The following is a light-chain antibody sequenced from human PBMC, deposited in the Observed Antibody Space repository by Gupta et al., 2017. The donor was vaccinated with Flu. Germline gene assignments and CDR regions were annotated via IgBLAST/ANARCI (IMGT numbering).Light chain of an antibody. J-gene: IGKJ2*01. CDR2: GAS. Sequence: RATLACRASQTVAGAFLAWYQQQACQAPRLLIYGASTRAPGIPDRFSGSGSGTDFTLTISRLEPEDFAVYYCQHYGCSPAYTFGQGTKLEI. V-gene: IGKV3-20*01. CDR1: QTVAGAF. CDR3: QHYGCSPAYT.